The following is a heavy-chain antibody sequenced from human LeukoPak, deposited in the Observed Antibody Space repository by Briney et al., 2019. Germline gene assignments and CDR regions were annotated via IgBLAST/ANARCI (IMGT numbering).Heavy chain of an antibody. CDR1: GFTFSSYG. D-gene: IGHD3-16*02. V-gene: IGHV3-30*18. Sequence: QTGGSLRLSCAASGFTFSSYGMHWVRQAPGKGLEWVAVISYDGSNKYYADSVKGRFTISRDNSKNTLYLQMNSLRAEDTAVYYCAKGVLDYDYVWGSYHPFDPWGQGTLVTVSS. CDR2: ISYDGSNK. J-gene: IGHJ5*02. CDR3: AKGVLDYDYVWGSYHPFDP.